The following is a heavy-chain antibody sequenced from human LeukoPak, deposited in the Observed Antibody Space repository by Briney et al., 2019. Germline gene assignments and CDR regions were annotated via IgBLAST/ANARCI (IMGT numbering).Heavy chain of an antibody. CDR1: GFTFSSYA. Sequence: GGSLRLSCAASGFTFSSYAMSWVRQAPGKGLEWVSAISGSGGSTYYADSVKGRFTISRDNSKNTLYLQMNSLRAEDTAVYYCTTPSLPYYDYVWGSYPSDYWGQGTLVTVSS. CDR3: TTPSLPYYDYVWGSYPSDY. D-gene: IGHD3-16*02. J-gene: IGHJ4*02. V-gene: IGHV3-23*01. CDR2: ISGSGGST.